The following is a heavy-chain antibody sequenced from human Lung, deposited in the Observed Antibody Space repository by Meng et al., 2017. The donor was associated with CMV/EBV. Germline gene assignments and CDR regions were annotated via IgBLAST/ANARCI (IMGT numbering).Heavy chain of an antibody. V-gene: IGHV1-2*02. CDR1: GYTFTGYY. CDR3: ARDGGGLYYFDF. J-gene: IGHJ4*02. D-gene: IGHD2-15*01. Sequence: ASVXVSXKASGYTFTGYYMHWVRQDPGQGLEWMGWINPNSGGTNYAQKFQGRVTMTRDTSISTAYMELSRLRSDDTAVYYCARDGGGLYYFDFWGQGTLVTVSS. CDR2: INPNSGGT.